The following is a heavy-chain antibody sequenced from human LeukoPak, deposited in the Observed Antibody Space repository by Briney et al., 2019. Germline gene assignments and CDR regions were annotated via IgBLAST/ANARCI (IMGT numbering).Heavy chain of an antibody. CDR3: ATFYDSSGYSFDY. J-gene: IGHJ4*02. CDR2: FDPEDGET. CDR1: GYTLTELS. Sequence: ASVKVSCKVSGYTLTELSMHWVRQAPGKGLEWMGGFDPEDGETIYAQKFQGRVTMTEGTSTDTAYMELSSLRSEDTAVYYCATFYDSSGYSFDYWGQGTLATVSS. D-gene: IGHD3-22*01. V-gene: IGHV1-24*01.